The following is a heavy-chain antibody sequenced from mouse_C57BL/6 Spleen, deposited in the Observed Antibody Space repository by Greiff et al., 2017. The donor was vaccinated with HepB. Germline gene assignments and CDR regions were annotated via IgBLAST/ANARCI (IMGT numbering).Heavy chain of an antibody. V-gene: IGHV6-6*01. CDR1: GFTFSDAW. Sequence: EVMLVESGGGLVQPGGSMKLSCAASGFTFSDAWMDWVRQSPEKGLEWVAEIRNKANNHATYYAESVKGRFTISRDDSKSSVYLQMNSLRAEDTGMYYCTSRGWDYDWYFDVWGTGTTVTVSS. CDR2: IRNKANNHAT. CDR3: TSRGWDYDWYFDV. J-gene: IGHJ1*03. D-gene: IGHD2-4*01.